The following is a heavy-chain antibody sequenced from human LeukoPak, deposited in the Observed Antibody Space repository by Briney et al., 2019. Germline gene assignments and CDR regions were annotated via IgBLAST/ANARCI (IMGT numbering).Heavy chain of an antibody. D-gene: IGHD3-16*01. V-gene: IGHV3-7*01. CDR1: GFTFSCIW. CDR3: ARGGSSPWDSGLVDY. Sequence: GALELPWAALGFTFSCIWINWVRQGPGKGLGGVANIKQDGREKYYVDSVKGRFTISRDNAKTSLYLQMNSLRAEDTAVYYCARGGSSPWDSGLVDYWGQGTLVTVSS. J-gene: IGHJ4*02. CDR2: IKQDGREK.